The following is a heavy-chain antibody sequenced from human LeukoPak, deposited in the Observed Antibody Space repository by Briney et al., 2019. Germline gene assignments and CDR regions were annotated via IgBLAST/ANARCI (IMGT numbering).Heavy chain of an antibody. V-gene: IGHV1-3*01. CDR2: INAGNGNT. Sequence: GASVKVSCKASGYTFTNYAMHWVRQAPGQRLEWMGWINAGNGNTKYSQKFQDRVTITRDTSATTAYMELSSLRSEDTAVYYCARDQFRSTGYYYYWGQGTLVTVSS. D-gene: IGHD3-22*01. J-gene: IGHJ4*02. CDR1: GYTFTNYA. CDR3: ARDQFRSTGYYYY.